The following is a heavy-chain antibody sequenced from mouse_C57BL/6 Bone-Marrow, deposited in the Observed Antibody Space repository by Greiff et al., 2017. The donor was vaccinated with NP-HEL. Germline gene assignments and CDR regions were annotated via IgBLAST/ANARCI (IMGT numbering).Heavy chain of an antibody. V-gene: IGHV1-55*01. D-gene: IGHD3-3*01. J-gene: IGHJ2*01. Sequence: VQLQQPGAELVKPGASVTMSCKASGYTFTSYWITWVKQRPGQGLEWIGDIYPGSGSTNSNEKFKSKATLTVDTSSSTAYMQLSSLTSEDSADYYCARGGPRCDYWGQGTTLTVSS. CDR3: ARGGPRCDY. CDR1: GYTFTSYW. CDR2: IYPGSGST.